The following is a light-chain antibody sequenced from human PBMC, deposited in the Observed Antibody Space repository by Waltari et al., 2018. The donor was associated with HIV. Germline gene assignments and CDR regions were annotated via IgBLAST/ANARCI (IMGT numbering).Light chain of an antibody. CDR3: CSYAGTYTYVL. Sequence: SALTQPRPLSRSPGLSVTIASTATTLHAAHYVPVSRYLQHPGKVPKLIIYEVIKRPSGVPDRFSGAKSGNTASLTISGLQTEDEADYFCCSYAGTYTYVLFGGGTKLTVL. CDR1: TLHAAHYVP. V-gene: IGLV2-11*01. CDR2: EVI. J-gene: IGLJ3*02.